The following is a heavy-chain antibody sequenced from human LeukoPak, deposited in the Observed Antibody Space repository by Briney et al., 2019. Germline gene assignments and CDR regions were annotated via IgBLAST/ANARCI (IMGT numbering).Heavy chain of an antibody. J-gene: IGHJ4*02. CDR1: GYTFTSYD. V-gene: IGHV1-8*01. D-gene: IGHD6-13*01. Sequence: GASVKVSCKASGYTFTSYDINWVRQATGQGLEWMGWMNPNSGNTGYAQKFQGRVTMTRNTSISTDYMELISLRSEDTAVYYCASRTPDIAAAGTQDYWGQGTLVTVSS. CDR2: MNPNSGNT. CDR3: ASRTPDIAAAGTQDY.